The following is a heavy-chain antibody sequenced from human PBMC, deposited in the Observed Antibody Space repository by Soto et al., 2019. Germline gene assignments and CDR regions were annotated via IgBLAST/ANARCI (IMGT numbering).Heavy chain of an antibody. CDR3: ARDIRSGSYYCYYGMDV. D-gene: IGHD1-26*01. CDR1: GYTFTSYG. V-gene: IGHV1-18*04. CDR2: ISAYNGNT. Sequence: ASVKVSCKASGYTFTSYGISWVRQAPGQGLEWMGWISAYNGNTNYAQKLQGRVTMTTDTSTSTAYMELRSLRSDDTAVYYCARDIRSGSYYCYYGMDVWGQGTTVTVSS. J-gene: IGHJ6*02.